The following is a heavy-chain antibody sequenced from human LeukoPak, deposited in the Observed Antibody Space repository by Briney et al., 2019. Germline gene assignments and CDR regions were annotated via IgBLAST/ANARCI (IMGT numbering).Heavy chain of an antibody. Sequence: GGSLRLSCAASGFTVSNNYMYWVRQAPGKGLEWVSSISSSSSYIYYADSVKGRFTISRDNAKNSLNLQMNSLRAEDTAVYYCARDTRRYCSGGSCYGWFDPWGQGTLVTVSS. V-gene: IGHV3-21*01. D-gene: IGHD2-15*01. CDR2: ISSSSSYI. CDR1: GFTVSNNY. CDR3: ARDTRRYCSGGSCYGWFDP. J-gene: IGHJ5*02.